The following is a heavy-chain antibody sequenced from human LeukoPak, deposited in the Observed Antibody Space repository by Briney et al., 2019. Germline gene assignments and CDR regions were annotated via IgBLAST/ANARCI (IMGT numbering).Heavy chain of an antibody. J-gene: IGHJ5*02. CDR1: GGSFSGYY. CDR3: ASRMYYYDSSGYTGDNWFDP. V-gene: IGHV4-34*01. D-gene: IGHD3-22*01. Sequence: SETLSLTCAVYGGSFSGYYWSWIRQPPGKGLEWIGEINHSGSTNYNPSLKSRVTISVDTSKNQFSLKLSSVTAADTAVYYCASRMYYYDSSGYTGDNWFDPWGQGNLVTVSS. CDR2: INHSGST.